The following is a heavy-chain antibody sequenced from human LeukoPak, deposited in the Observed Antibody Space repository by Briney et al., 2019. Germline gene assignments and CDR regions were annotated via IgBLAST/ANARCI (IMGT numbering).Heavy chain of an antibody. CDR3: ARLITIFGVVKGPFDI. V-gene: IGHV5-51*01. CDR2: IYPGDSDT. CDR1: GYSFTNYW. Sequence: GESLKISCKGSGYSFTNYWIGWVRLMPGKGLDWMGIIYPGDSDTKYSPSFQGQVTMSADKSISTAHLQWSSLKASDTAMYYCARLITIFGVVKGPFDIWGLGTMVTVSS. D-gene: IGHD3-3*01. J-gene: IGHJ3*02.